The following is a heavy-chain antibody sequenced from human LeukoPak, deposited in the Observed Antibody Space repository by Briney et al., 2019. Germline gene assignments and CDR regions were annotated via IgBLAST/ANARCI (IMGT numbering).Heavy chain of an antibody. CDR1: GYTFTSYD. V-gene: IGHV1-8*03. CDR2: MNPNSGNT. D-gene: IGHD6-13*01. CDR3: ARGKLAAAEDY. Sequence: ASVKVSCKASGYTFTSYDINWVRQATGQGLEWMGWMNPNSGNTGYAQKFQGRITITRNTPISTAYMELSSLRYEDTAVYYCARGKLAAAEDYWGQGTLVTVSS. J-gene: IGHJ4*02.